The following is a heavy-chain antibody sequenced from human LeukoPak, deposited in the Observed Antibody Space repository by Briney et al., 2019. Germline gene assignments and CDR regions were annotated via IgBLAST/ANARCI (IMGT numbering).Heavy chain of an antibody. J-gene: IGHJ5*02. CDR2: IYYSGSS. D-gene: IGHD6-13*01. CDR1: GGSISSSSSY. CDR3: ARGGSSSSWFGEIRWFDP. V-gene: IGHV4-39*07. Sequence: PSETLSLTCSVSGGSISSSSSYWGWIRQPPGKGLEWIGSIYYSGSSFDNPALKSRVTISVDTSKNQFSLKLSSVTAADTAVYYCARGGSSSSWFGEIRWFDPWGQGTLVTVSS.